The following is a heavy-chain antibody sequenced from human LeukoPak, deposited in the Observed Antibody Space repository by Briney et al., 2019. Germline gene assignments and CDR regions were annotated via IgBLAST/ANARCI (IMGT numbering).Heavy chain of an antibody. CDR2: IYHSGNT. D-gene: IGHD2-2*01. V-gene: IGHV4-38-2*01. CDR1: GYSISSGYY. Sequence: WETLSLTCAVSGYSISSGYYGGGIRQPPGKGLEWIGIIYHSGNTHYNPSLKSRDTISVDTSKNQLSLNLNTVTAADTAVYYCARNGTSSYFDYWGEGTLASVCS. CDR3: ARNGTSSYFDY. J-gene: IGHJ4*02.